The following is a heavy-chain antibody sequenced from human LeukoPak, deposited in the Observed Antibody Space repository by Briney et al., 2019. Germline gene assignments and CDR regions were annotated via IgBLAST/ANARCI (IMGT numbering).Heavy chain of an antibody. J-gene: IGHJ5*02. V-gene: IGHV4-59*01. Sequence: SETLSLTCTVSGGSISSYYWSWIRQPPGKGLEWIGYISSSGSTKYNPSLKSRVTTSVDTSKNHFSLKVSSVTAADTAVYYCARDSSSSGWYGWFDPWGQGTLVTVSS. CDR2: ISSSGST. D-gene: IGHD6-19*01. CDR3: ARDSSSSGWYGWFDP. CDR1: GGSISSYY.